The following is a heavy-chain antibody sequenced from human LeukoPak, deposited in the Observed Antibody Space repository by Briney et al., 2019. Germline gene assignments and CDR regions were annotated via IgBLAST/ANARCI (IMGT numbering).Heavy chain of an antibody. CDR2: ISSSSSYT. D-gene: IGHD5-12*01. J-gene: IGHJ4*02. CDR1: GFTFSSYS. CDR3: AREINDSGYDCLDY. V-gene: IGHV3-21*05. Sequence: PGGSLRLSCAASGFTFSSYSMSWIRQAPGKGLEWVSYISSSSSYTNYADSVKGRFTISRDNAKNSLYLQMNSLRAEDTAVYYCAREINDSGYDCLDYWGQGTLVTVSS.